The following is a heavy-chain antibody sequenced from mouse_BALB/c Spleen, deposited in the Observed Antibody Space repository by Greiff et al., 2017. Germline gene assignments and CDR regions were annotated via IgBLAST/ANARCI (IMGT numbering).Heavy chain of an antibody. CDR1: GFTFSSYG. V-gene: IGHV5-6*01. D-gene: IGHD2-3*01. CDR3: ARQGLFDGTGGFAY. J-gene: IGHJ3*01. Sequence: DVQLVESGGDLVKPGGSLKLSCAASGFTFSSYGMSWVRQTPDKRLEWVATISSGGSYTYYPDSVKGRFTISRDNAKNTLYLQMSSLKSEDTAMYYCARQGLFDGTGGFAYWGQGTLVTVSA. CDR2: ISSGGSYT.